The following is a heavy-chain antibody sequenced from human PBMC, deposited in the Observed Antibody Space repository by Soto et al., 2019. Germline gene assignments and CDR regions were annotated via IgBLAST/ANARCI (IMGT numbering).Heavy chain of an antibody. CDR2: IYDSGTT. V-gene: IGHV4-31*03. J-gene: IGHJ4*02. Sequence: QVQLQESGPGLVKPSQTLSLTCSVSGGSISSGSYYWTWIRQHPGKGLEWVGFIYDSGTTYYNPSLTSRVTISVDTSKNQFSLNLSSVTAADTAVYFCAREDSSGYYYSHWGQGALVTVSS. CDR3: AREDSSGYYYSH. D-gene: IGHD3-22*01. CDR1: GGSISSGSYY.